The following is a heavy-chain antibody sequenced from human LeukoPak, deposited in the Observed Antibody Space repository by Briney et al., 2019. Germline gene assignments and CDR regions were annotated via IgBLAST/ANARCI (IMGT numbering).Heavy chain of an antibody. CDR1: GYTFTTYG. CDR3: ARVPIFTPNWFDP. V-gene: IGHV1-18*01. J-gene: IGHJ5*02. CDR2: ISGYNGNT. Sequence: ASVKVSCKASGYTFTTYGIHWVRQAPGQGLEWMGWISGYNGNTNYAQKLQGRVTMTTDTSTSTAYMELRSLRSDDTAVYYCARVPIFTPNWFDPWGQGTLVTVSS. D-gene: IGHD3-9*01.